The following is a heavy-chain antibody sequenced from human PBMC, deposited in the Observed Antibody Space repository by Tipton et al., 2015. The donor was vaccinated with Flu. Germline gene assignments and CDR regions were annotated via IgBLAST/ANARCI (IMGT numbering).Heavy chain of an antibody. D-gene: IGHD1-7*01. J-gene: IGHJ4*02. Sequence: TLSLTCTVSGGSISSYYWSWIRQPPGKGLEWIGYIYYSGSTNYNPSLKSRVTISLDTSKNQFSLRVNSVTAADTAVYYCASFISEYNWNYGEGLDYWGQGTLVTVSS. CDR1: GGSISSYY. CDR2: IYYSGST. CDR3: ASFISEYNWNYGEGLDY. V-gene: IGHV4-59*01.